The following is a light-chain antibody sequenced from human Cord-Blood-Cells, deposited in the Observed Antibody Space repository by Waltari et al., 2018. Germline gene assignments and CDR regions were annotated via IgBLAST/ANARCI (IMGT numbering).Light chain of an antibody. Sequence: QSALTQPPSASGSPGQSVTISCTGTNSDVGGYNYVSWYQQHPGKAPQLMIYEVSKLPSGVPGLLSGSKSCNTASLTVSGLQAEDEADYYCSSYAGSNNVVFGGGTKLTVL. V-gene: IGLV2-8*01. CDR3: SSYAGSNNVV. CDR1: NSDVGGYNY. J-gene: IGLJ2*01. CDR2: EVS.